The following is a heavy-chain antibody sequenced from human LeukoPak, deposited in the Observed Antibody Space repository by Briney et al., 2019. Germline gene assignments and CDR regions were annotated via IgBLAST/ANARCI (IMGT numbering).Heavy chain of an antibody. V-gene: IGHV1-69*13. Sequence: SVKVSCKASGGTFSSYAISWVRQAPGQGLEWMGGIIPIFGTANYAQKFQGRVTITADESTSTAYLELSSLRSEDTAVYYCARTDGQVATMPLYYYYGMDVWGKGTTVTVSS. D-gene: IGHD5-12*01. CDR1: GGTFSSYA. CDR2: IIPIFGTA. J-gene: IGHJ6*04. CDR3: ARTDGQVATMPLYYYYGMDV.